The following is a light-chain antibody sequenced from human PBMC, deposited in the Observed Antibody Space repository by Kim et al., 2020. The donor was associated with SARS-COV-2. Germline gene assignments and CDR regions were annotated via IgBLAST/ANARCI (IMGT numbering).Light chain of an antibody. CDR2: SAS. CDR3: QQYGTSPPYT. V-gene: IGKV3-20*01. J-gene: IGKJ2*01. Sequence: SPGERATLSCMASQTVCSTCLAWYQQKPGQAPRLLIYSASTRATGIPDRFSGGGSGTDFTLTISRLEPEDFAVYYCQQYGTSPPYTFGQGTKLEI. CDR1: QTVCSTC.